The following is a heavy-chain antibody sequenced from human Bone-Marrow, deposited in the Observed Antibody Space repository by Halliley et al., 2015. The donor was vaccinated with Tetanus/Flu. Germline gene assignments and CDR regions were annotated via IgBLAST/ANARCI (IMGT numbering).Heavy chain of an antibody. J-gene: IGHJ6*02. V-gene: IGHV4-39*01. D-gene: IGHD2-15*01. Sequence: YSGRPYYNPSFKGRVTISLDTSKTQFSLKLTSVNAADTAVYYCARQATFCSGAGCFPGNAAVWGQGTTVTVSS. CDR2: YSGRP. CDR3: ARQATFCSGAGCFPGNAAV.